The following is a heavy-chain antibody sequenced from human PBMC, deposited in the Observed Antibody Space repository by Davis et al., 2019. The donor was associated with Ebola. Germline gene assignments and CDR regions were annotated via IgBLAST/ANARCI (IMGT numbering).Heavy chain of an antibody. V-gene: IGHV3-7*03. CDR3: ARVGLRWQQLPRPIDF. CDR2: IKPDGSET. Sequence: LKISCAASGYTISNYWMNWVRQTPGKGLEWVASIKPDGSETSYVDSVKGRFTISRDNAKSSLYLQMNSLRAEDTAVYHCARVGLRWQQLPRPIDFWGQGTLVTVSS. J-gene: IGHJ4*02. D-gene: IGHD5-24*01. CDR1: GYTISNYW.